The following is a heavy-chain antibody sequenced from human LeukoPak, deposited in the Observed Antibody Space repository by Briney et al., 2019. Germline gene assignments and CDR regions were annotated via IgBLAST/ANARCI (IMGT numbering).Heavy chain of an antibody. V-gene: IGHV3-21*01. D-gene: IGHD2-2*01. J-gene: IGHJ6*03. CDR2: ISSSNVYI. CDR1: GFTFTNYN. Sequence: GGSLRLSCVGSGFTFTNYNMNWVRQAPGKGLEWVSSISSSNVYIYYADSVKGRFTVSRNNSMNSLYLQMDSLRVEDTAVYYCAKAEPAARAYYYYMDVWGKGTTVTSSS. CDR3: AKAEPAARAYYYYMDV.